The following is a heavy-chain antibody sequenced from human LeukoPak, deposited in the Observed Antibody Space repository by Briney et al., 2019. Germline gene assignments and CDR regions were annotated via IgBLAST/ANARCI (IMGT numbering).Heavy chain of an antibody. CDR3: AKDGSKVREVIAYYFDS. Sequence: PGGSLRLSCAASGFTFSSYAMHWVRQAPGKGLEWVAVISYDGSNKYYADSVKGRFTISRDNSKNTLYLQMNSLREEDTAVYYCAKDGSKVREVIAYYFDSWGQGTLVTVSS. D-gene: IGHD3-10*01. J-gene: IGHJ4*02. V-gene: IGHV3-30-3*01. CDR1: GFTFSSYA. CDR2: ISYDGSNK.